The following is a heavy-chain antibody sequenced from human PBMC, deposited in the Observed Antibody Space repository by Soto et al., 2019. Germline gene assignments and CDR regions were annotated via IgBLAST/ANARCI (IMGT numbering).Heavy chain of an antibody. CDR3: ARGVAFLEY. CDR2: IHAGNGNT. CDR1: GYTFSSYA. V-gene: IGHV1-3*01. D-gene: IGHD2-15*01. J-gene: IGHJ4*02. Sequence: ASVKVSCKASGYTFSSYAIHWVRQAPGQGLEWMGWIHAGNGNTKYSQSFQGRVTISRDTSATTVYMELNSLRSEDTAVYYCARGVAFLEYWGQGTLVTVSS.